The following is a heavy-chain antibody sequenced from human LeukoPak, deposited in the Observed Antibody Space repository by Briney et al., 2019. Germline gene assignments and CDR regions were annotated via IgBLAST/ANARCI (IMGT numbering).Heavy chain of an antibody. D-gene: IGHD6-19*01. Sequence: SVKVSCKASGGTFSSYAISWVRQAPGQGLEWMGGIIPIFGTANYAQKFQGRVTMTRDMSTSTVYMELSSLRSEDTAVYYCARAGSSGWAWFDPWGQGTLVTVSS. CDR2: IIPIFGTA. V-gene: IGHV1-69*05. J-gene: IGHJ5*02. CDR3: ARAGSSGWAWFDP. CDR1: GGTFSSYA.